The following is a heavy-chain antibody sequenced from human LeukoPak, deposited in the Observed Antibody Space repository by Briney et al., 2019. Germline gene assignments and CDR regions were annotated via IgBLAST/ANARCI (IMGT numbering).Heavy chain of an antibody. CDR1: GSSLSTSGMC. D-gene: IGHD3-9*01. J-gene: IGHJ4*02. V-gene: IGHV2-70*11. CDR2: IDWDDDK. Sequence: QTLSLTCTFSGSSLSTSGMCVSWIRQPPGKALEWLARIDWDDDKYYSTSLKTRLTISKDTSKNQVVLTMTNMDPVDTATYYCARIAYDILTGYQYYFDYWGQGTLVTVSS. CDR3: ARIAYDILTGYQYYFDY.